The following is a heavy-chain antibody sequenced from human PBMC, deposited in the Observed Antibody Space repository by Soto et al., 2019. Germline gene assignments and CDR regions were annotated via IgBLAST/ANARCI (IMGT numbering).Heavy chain of an antibody. Sequence: PGGSLRLSCAASGFTFSSYSMNWVRQAPGKGLEWVSSISSSSSYIYYADSVKGRFTISRDNAKNSLYLQMNSLRAEDTAVYYCARDMQQQPAMGYYYYGMDVWGQGTTVTVSS. J-gene: IGHJ6*02. V-gene: IGHV3-21*01. D-gene: IGHD6-13*01. CDR2: ISSSSSYI. CDR1: GFTFSSYS. CDR3: ARDMQQQPAMGYYYYGMDV.